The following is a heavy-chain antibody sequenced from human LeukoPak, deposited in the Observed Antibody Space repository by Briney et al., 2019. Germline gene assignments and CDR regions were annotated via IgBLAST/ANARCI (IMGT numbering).Heavy chain of an antibody. J-gene: IGHJ3*01. D-gene: IGHD5-24*01. Sequence: GGSLRLSCAASGFTFDDYTMHWVRQTPGKGLEWVSLISWDGGSTKYADSVKGRFAISRDNSKNSLYLQMNSLRTEDTALYYCAKEGDGYHWGQGTMVTASS. V-gene: IGHV3-43*01. CDR2: ISWDGGST. CDR1: GFTFDDYT. CDR3: AKEGDGYH.